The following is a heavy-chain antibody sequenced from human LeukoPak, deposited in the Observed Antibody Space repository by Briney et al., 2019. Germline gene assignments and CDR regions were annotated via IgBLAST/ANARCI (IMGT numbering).Heavy chain of an antibody. Sequence: ASVKVSCKASGYTFTGYYMHWVRQAPGQGLEWMGWINPNSGGTNYAQKFQGRVTMTRDTSISTAYMELSRLRSDDTAIYYCATIMVQGVMGAFDIWGQGTMVTVSS. D-gene: IGHD3-10*01. V-gene: IGHV1-2*02. J-gene: IGHJ3*02. CDR2: INPNSGGT. CDR3: ATIMVQGVMGAFDI. CDR1: GYTFTGYY.